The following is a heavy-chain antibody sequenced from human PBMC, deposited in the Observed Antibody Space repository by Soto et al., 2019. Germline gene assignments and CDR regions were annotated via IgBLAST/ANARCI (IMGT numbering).Heavy chain of an antibody. CDR2: ISAYNGHT. CDR3: AREAYRDRAMHPYFDF. J-gene: IGHJ4*02. Sequence: ASVKVSCKASGYTFTSYGITWVRQAPGQGLEWMGWISAYNGHTNYAQKLQGRVTMTTDTSSTTAYMELRSLRSDDTAVYYCAREAYRDRAMHPYFDFRGQGTLVTVSS. V-gene: IGHV1-18*01. CDR1: GYTFTSYG. D-gene: IGHD5-18*01.